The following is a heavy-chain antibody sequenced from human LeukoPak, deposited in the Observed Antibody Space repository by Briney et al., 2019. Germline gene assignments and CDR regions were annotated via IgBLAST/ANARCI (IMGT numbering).Heavy chain of an antibody. Sequence: GESLKISCKGSGYSFSNSWIGWVRQMPGKGLEWMGIIYPGDSDTRYSPSFQGQVTISADKSISTAYLQWNSLKASDTAMYYCARTETYYGSGSYFDAFDIWGQGTMVTVSS. CDR1: GYSFSNSW. V-gene: IGHV5-51*01. CDR3: ARTETYYGSGSYFDAFDI. J-gene: IGHJ3*02. CDR2: IYPGDSDT. D-gene: IGHD3-10*01.